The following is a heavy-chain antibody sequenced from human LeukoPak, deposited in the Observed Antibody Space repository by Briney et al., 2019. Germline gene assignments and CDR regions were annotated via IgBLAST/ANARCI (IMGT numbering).Heavy chain of an antibody. V-gene: IGHV3-30-3*01. D-gene: IGHD1-26*01. Sequence: PGGSLRLSCAASGFTFSSYAMHWVRQAPGKGLEWVAVISYDRSNKYYADSVKGRFTISRDNSKNTLYLQMNSLRAEDTAVYYCAREYSGSYCLDYWGQGTLVTVSS. J-gene: IGHJ4*02. CDR2: ISYDRSNK. CDR3: AREYSGSYCLDY. CDR1: GFTFSSYA.